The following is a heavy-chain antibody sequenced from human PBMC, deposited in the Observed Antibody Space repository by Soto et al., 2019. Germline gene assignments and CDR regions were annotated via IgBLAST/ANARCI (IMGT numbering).Heavy chain of an antibody. Sequence: GGSLRLSCAASGFTFSSYAMHWVRQAPGEGLEWVADITYNGSNKYYADSVKGRFTISRDKAKNTLYLQMNSLRAEDTAVYYCARRSYSRSCFDYWGQGTLVTVSS. CDR2: ITYNGSNK. J-gene: IGHJ4*02. CDR3: ARRSYSRSCFDY. D-gene: IGHD6-13*01. CDR1: GFTFSSYA. V-gene: IGHV3-30*04.